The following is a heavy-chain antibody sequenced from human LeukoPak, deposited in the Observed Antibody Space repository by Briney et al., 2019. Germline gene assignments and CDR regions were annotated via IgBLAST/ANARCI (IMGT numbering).Heavy chain of an antibody. J-gene: IGHJ4*02. V-gene: IGHV3-43D*04. Sequence: PGGSLRLSCAASGFTFDDYAMHWVRQAPGNGLEWVSLISWDGGSTYYADSVKGRFTISRDNSKNSLYLQMNSLRAEDTALYYCAKDLDSSSSPGGFDYWGQGTLVTVSS. CDR1: GFTFDDYA. D-gene: IGHD6-6*01. CDR3: AKDLDSSSSPGGFDY. CDR2: ISWDGGST.